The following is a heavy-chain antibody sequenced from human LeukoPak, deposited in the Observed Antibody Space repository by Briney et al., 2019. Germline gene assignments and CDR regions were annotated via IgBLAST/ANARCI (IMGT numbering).Heavy chain of an antibody. Sequence: PGGSLRLSCAASGFTFSSYAMSWVRQAPGKGLEWVSAISGSGGSTYYADSVKGRFTISRDSSKNTLYLQMNSLRAEDTAVYYCAKDPPMGIGSSWYANWFDPWGQGTLVTVSS. D-gene: IGHD6-13*01. V-gene: IGHV3-23*01. CDR3: AKDPPMGIGSSWYANWFDP. J-gene: IGHJ5*02. CDR2: ISGSGGST. CDR1: GFTFSSYA.